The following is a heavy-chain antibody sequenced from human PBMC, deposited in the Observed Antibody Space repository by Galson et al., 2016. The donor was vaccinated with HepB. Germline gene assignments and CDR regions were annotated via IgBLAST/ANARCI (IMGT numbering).Heavy chain of an antibody. CDR3: AKDSRRSTFGVLIHGLFSYMDV. D-gene: IGHD3-3*01. CDR2: ISYDGSNK. V-gene: IGHV3-30-3*01. Sequence: SLRLSCAASGFTFSHYAIHWVRQAPGKGLEWVAVISYDGSNKYYADSVKGRFTISRDDSKNTLYLQMNSLKAGDTAIYYCAKDSRRSTFGVLIHGLFSYMDVWGKGTTVTVSS. CDR1: GFTFSHYA. J-gene: IGHJ6*03.